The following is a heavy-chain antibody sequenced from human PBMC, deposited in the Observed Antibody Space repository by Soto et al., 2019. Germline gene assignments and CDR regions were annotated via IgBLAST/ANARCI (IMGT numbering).Heavy chain of an antibody. CDR2: INHSGST. CDR3: ARGPSYYGSGTKTLGY. J-gene: IGHJ4*02. D-gene: IGHD3-10*01. Sequence: SETLSLTCAVYGGSFSGYYWSWIRQPPGKGLEWIGEINHSGSTNYNPSLKSRVTISVDTSKNQFSMKLSSVTAADTAVYYCARGPSYYGSGTKTLGYWGQGTLVTVSS. CDR1: GGSFSGYY. V-gene: IGHV4-34*01.